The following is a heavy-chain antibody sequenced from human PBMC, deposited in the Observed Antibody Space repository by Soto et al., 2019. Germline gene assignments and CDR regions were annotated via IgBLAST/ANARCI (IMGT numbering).Heavy chain of an antibody. V-gene: IGHV3-30*02. CDR2: IRYDGTNI. CDR1: GIIFTGYG. CDR3: AKRTTGSSHGIFEY. Sequence: PGGSLRLSCAVSGIIFTGYGMHRVRQAPGKGLEWVAVIRYDGTNIYYADSMKGRFSISRDNSKNTLYLQMNSLRAEDSAVYYCAKRTTGSSHGIFEYWGQGTLVTVSS. D-gene: IGHD3-9*01. J-gene: IGHJ4*02.